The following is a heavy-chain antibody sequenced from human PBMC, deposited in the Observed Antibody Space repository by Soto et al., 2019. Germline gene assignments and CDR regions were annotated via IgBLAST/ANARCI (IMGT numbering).Heavy chain of an antibody. D-gene: IGHD3-9*01. CDR3: ARAGTGYYLDY. CDR2: ISSSGSYT. CDR1: RFTFSDYY. J-gene: IGHJ4*02. Sequence: QVQLVESGGGLVKPGGSLRLSCAAYRFTFSDYYMNWIRQAPGKGLEWISYISSSGSYTTYADSVKGRFTISRDNAKNSLFLHINDLISEDTAVYYCARAGTGYYLDYWCQGTLVTVSS. V-gene: IGHV3-11*05.